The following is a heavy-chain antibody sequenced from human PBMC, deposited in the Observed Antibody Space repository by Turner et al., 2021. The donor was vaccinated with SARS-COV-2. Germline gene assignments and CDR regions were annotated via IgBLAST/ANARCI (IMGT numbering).Heavy chain of an antibody. CDR1: GFTFSSYE. CDR2: ISSSGSTI. Sequence: EVQLVESGGGLVQPGGSLILSCTASGFTFSSYEMNWARQAPGKGLEWVSCISSSGSTIYYADSVKGRFTNSRDNAKNSLYLQMNSLRDEDTAVYYCARDRSITVTTIGIDYWGQGTLVTVSS. D-gene: IGHD4-17*01. CDR3: ARDRSITVTTIGIDY. V-gene: IGHV3-48*03. J-gene: IGHJ4*02.